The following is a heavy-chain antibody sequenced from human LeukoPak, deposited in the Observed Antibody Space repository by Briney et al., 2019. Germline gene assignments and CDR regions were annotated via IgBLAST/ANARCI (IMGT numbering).Heavy chain of an antibody. J-gene: IGHJ4*02. V-gene: IGHV4-39*07. CDR1: GGSISSSSYY. CDR3: ARVLLTVAGTIGYGYFDY. Sequence: SETLSLTCTVSGGSISSSSYYWGWIRQPPGKGLEWIGSIYYSGSTYYNPSLKSRVTISVDTSKNQFSLKLSSVTAADTAVYYCARVLLTVAGTIGYGYFDYWGQGTLVTVSS. D-gene: IGHD6-19*01. CDR2: IYYSGST.